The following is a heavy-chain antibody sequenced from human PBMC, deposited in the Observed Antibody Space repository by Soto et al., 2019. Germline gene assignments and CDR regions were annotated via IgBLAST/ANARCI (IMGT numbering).Heavy chain of an antibody. CDR3: ARSGWGYYSGMDV. CDR2: IIPIFGTA. D-gene: IGHD6-19*01. Sequence: QVQLVQSGAEVKKPGSSVKVSCKASGGTFNSYAISWVRQATGQGLEWMGGIIPIFGTANYAQKFQGRVTITADESTSTAYMQLISLRSEDTAVYYCARSGWGYYSGMDVWGQGTPVTVSS. J-gene: IGHJ6*02. V-gene: IGHV1-69*01. CDR1: GGTFNSYA.